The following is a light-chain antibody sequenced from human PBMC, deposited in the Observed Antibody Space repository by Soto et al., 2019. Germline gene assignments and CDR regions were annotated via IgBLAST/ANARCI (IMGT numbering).Light chain of an antibody. CDR1: QGISSW. CDR3: QQGNSFPLT. Sequence: DIQMNQSPSSESASVGDRVTITCRASQGISSWLVWYQQKPGKAPNLLIYAASSLQSGVPSRFSGRGSGTDFTLTISSLQPEDFATYYCQQGNSFPLTFGGGTKVEIK. J-gene: IGKJ4*01. V-gene: IGKV1D-12*01. CDR2: AAS.